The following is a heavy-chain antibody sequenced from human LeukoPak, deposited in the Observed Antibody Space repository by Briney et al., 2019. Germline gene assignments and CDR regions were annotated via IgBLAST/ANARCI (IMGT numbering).Heavy chain of an antibody. D-gene: IGHD3-10*01. CDR3: AKDSLRSLLWFGESLSRLDFDY. CDR2: ISGSGGST. Sequence: PGGSLRLSCAASGFTFSSYGMSWVRQAPGKGLEWVSAISGSGGSTYYADSVKGRFTISRDNSKNTLYLQMNSLRAEDTAVYYCAKDSLRSLLWFGESLSRLDFDYWGQGTLVTVSS. J-gene: IGHJ4*02. V-gene: IGHV3-23*01. CDR1: GFTFSSYG.